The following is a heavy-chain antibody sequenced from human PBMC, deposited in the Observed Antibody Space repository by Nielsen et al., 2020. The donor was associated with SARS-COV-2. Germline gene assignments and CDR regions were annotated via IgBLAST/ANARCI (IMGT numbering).Heavy chain of an antibody. D-gene: IGHD1-26*01. CDR1: GGSISSSNW. J-gene: IGHJ6*03. Sequence: GSLRLSCAVSGGSISSSNWWSWVRQPPGKGLEWIGEIYHSGSTNYNPSLKSRVTISVDKSKNQFSLKLSSVTAADTAVYYCARVGTYSGSYYAYYYYMDVWGKGTTVTVSS. CDR2: IYHSGST. CDR3: ARVGTYSGSYYAYYYYMDV. V-gene: IGHV4-4*02.